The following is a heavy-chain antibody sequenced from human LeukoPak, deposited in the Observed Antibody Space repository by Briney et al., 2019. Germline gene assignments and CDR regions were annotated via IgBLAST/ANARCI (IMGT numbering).Heavy chain of an antibody. CDR1: GGSISSSSHY. D-gene: IGHD5-12*01. Sequence: SETLSLTCSASGGSISSSSHYWGWIRQPPGKGMEWIGSIYYSGSTYYNPTLKSRITISVDTSKNQFSLNLTSVTAADAAVYYCARDLGYSGFDWAPWGQGTLVTVSS. CDR3: ARDLGYSGFDWAP. V-gene: IGHV4-39*07. CDR2: IYYSGST. J-gene: IGHJ5*02.